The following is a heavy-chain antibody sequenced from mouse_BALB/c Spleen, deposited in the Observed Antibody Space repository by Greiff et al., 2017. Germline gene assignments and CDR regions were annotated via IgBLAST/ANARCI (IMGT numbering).Heavy chain of an antibody. Sequence: VQLQQSGAELVKPGASVKLSCTASGFNIKDTYMHWVKQRPEQGLEWIGRIDPANGNTKYDPKFQGKATITADTSSNTAYLQLSSLTSEDTAVYYCAGSSYGGYAMDYWGQGTSVTVSS. D-gene: IGHD1-1*01. CDR1: GFNIKDTY. J-gene: IGHJ4*01. CDR3: AGSSYGGYAMDY. V-gene: IGHV14-3*02. CDR2: IDPANGNT.